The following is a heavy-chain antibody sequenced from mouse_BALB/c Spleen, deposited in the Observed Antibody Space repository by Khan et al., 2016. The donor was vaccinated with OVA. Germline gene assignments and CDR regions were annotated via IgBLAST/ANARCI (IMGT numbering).Heavy chain of an antibody. CDR3: ALITTLVGFDY. CDR1: GYTFTDYS. V-gene: IGHV9-2-1*01. CDR2: INTETGEP. J-gene: IGHJ2*01. Sequence: QIQLVQSGPELKKPGETVKISCKASGYTFTDYSMHWVKQAPGKGLKWMGWINTETGEPTYADDFKGRFAFSLETYASTAYLQINNLKNEDTATYFCALITTLVGFDYWGQGTTLTVSS. D-gene: IGHD1-1*01.